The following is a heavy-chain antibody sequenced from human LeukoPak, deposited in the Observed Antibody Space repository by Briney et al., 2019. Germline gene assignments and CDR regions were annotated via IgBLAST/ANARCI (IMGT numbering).Heavy chain of an antibody. CDR2: IYYSGST. CDR3: AREGYAADFDY. CDR1: GGSISSYY. Sequence: PSETLSLTCTVSGGSISSYYWSWIRQPPGKGLEWIGYIYYSGSTNYNPSLKSRVTISVDTSENQFSLKLSSVTAADTAVYYCAREGYAADFDYWGQGTLVTVSS. J-gene: IGHJ4*02. V-gene: IGHV4-59*01. D-gene: IGHD6-13*01.